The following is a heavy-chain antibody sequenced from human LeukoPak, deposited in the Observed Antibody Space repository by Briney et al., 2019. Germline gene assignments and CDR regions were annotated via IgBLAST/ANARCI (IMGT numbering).Heavy chain of an antibody. D-gene: IGHD3-10*01. CDR2: INPYSGGT. J-gene: IGHJ4*02. V-gene: IGHV1-2*02. CDR1: GYSFTGYY. CDR3: ARDDTYYYGSGSYYPIVTPLLAN. Sequence: ASVKVSCKASGYSFTGYYMHWVRQAPGQGLEWMGWINPYSGGTNYAQKFQGRVTMTRDTSISTAYMELSRLRSDDTAVYYCARDDTYYYGSGSYYPIVTPLLANWGQGTLVTVSS.